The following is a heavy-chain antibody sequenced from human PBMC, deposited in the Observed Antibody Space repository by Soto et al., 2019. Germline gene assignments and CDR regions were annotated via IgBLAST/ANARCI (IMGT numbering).Heavy chain of an antibody. J-gene: IGHJ4*02. CDR3: ARITYCSSSSCSPFDF. D-gene: IGHD2-2*01. CDR2: ISSSSIFI. Sequence: GSLRLSCAASGFTFSSYSMNWVRQAPGKGLEWISSISSSSIFIYYTDSVKGRFTISRDNTENSLYLQMNSLRAEDTAVYYCARITYCSSSSCSPFDFWGQGT. V-gene: IGHV3-21*01. CDR1: GFTFSSYS.